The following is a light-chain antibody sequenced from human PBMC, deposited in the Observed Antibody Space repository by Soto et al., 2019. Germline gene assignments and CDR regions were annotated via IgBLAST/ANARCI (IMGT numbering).Light chain of an antibody. CDR2: GAS. CDR1: QSVSNNY. V-gene: IGKV3-20*01. Sequence: EIVLTQSPGTLSLSPGERATLSCRASQSVSNNYLAWYQQKPGQAPRLLIYGASNRATGIPDRFSGSGSGTDFTLTISRLEPEDFAVYYCQQYSAYPLSFGGGTKVDIK. CDR3: QQYSAYPLS. J-gene: IGKJ4*01.